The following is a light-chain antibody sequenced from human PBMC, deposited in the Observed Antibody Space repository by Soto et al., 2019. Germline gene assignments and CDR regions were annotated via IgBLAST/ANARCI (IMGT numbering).Light chain of an antibody. CDR2: GAS. J-gene: IGKJ1*01. CDR3: QQYNKWPPGT. V-gene: IGKV3-15*01. CDR1: QSVSSD. Sequence: DILMTQSPATLSASPGERATLSCRASQSVSSDLAWYQQKPGQAPRLLIYGASTRATGIPARFSGSGSGTEFTLTISSLQSEDFAVYYCQQYNKWPPGTFGQGTKVEIK.